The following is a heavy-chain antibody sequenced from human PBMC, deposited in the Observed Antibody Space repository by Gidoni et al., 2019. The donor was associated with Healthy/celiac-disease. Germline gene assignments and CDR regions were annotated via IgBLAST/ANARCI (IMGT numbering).Heavy chain of an antibody. V-gene: IGHV3-23*01. CDR3: AKDGGYDKYPMHYYYYGMDV. CDR1: GFTFSSYA. CDR2: ISGSGGST. Sequence: EVQLLESGGGLVQPGGSLRLSCAASGFTFSSYAISWVRQAPGKGLELGSAISGSGGSTYYADSVKGRFTISRDNSKNTLYLQMNSLRAEDTAVYYCAKDGGYDKYPMHYYYYGMDVWGQGTTVTVSS. D-gene: IGHD3-22*01. J-gene: IGHJ6*02.